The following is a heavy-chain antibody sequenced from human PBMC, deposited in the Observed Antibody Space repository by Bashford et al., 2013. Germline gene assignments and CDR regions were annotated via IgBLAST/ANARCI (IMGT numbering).Heavy chain of an antibody. CDR2: TNQGGSEK. J-gene: IGHJ4*02. D-gene: IGHD2-21*02. CDR3: ARDNCGGVCYYASHFDY. Sequence: GGSLRLSCAVSGFTFSSYGMHWVRQAPGKGLEWVANTNQGGSEKHYVDSVKGRFTISRDNAKNSLYLQMNSLRAEDTAVYYCARDNCGGVCYYASHFDYWGQGTLVTVSS. CDR1: GFTFSSYG. V-gene: IGHV3-7*01.